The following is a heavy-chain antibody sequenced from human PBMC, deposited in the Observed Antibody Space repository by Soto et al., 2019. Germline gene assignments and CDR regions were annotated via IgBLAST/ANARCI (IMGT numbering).Heavy chain of an antibody. V-gene: IGHV3-23*01. CDR1: GFTFSAYA. Sequence: EVQLLESGGGLVQPGGSLRLSCAASGFTFSAYAMSWVRQAPGKGLEWVSIIRYNGDATYYADSVKGRFTISRDNYKNTLYVQMTSLSAEDTAIYYCAKTGSGWFFDSWGQGTLVTVSS. J-gene: IGHJ4*02. CDR3: AKTGSGWFFDS. D-gene: IGHD6-19*01. CDR2: IRYNGDAT.